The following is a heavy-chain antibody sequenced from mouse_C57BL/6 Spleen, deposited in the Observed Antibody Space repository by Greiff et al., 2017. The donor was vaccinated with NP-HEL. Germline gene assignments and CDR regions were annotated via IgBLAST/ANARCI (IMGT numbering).Heavy chain of an antibody. J-gene: IGHJ2*01. V-gene: IGHV1-55*01. CDR3: ARWYYGSSYYFDY. CDR1: GYTFTSYW. D-gene: IGHD1-1*01. CDR2: IYPGSGST. Sequence: QVQLKQPGAELVKPGASVKMSCKASGYTFTSYWITWVKQRPGQGLEWIGDIYPGSGSTNYNEKFKSKATLTVDTSSSTAYMQLSSLTSEDSAVYYCARWYYGSSYYFDYWGQGTTLTVSS.